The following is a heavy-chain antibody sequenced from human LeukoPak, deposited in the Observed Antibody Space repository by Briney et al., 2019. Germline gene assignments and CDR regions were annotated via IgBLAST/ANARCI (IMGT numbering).Heavy chain of an antibody. D-gene: IGHD6-13*01. J-gene: IGHJ4*02. Sequence: GGSLRLSCAASGFTVSSNYMSWVRQAPGKGLEWVSVIYSGGSTYYADSVKGRFTISRDNSKNTLYLQMNSLRAEDTAVYYCARDYSGSSWYDYWGQGTLVTVSS. CDR3: ARDYSGSSWYDY. CDR1: GFTVSSNY. CDR2: IYSGGST. V-gene: IGHV3-53*01.